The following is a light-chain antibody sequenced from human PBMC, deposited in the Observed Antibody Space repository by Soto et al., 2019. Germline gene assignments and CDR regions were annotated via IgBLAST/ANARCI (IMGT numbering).Light chain of an antibody. Sequence: DIQLTQSPSSLSASVGDRVTITCRASQTITTYLSWFQQKPGKAPKLLVYGASSLQSGVPSRFSGSGSGTEFTLTISSLQPDDFATYYCQQYNSYSTFGQGTKVDIK. CDR3: QQYNSYST. CDR1: QTITTY. CDR2: GAS. V-gene: IGKV1-5*01. J-gene: IGKJ1*01.